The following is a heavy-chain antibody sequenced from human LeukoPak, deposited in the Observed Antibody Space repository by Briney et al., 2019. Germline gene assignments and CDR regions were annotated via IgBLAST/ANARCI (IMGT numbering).Heavy chain of an antibody. CDR2: INHSGST. CDR3: ARHRYYYGSGSYPRGYFDY. V-gene: IGHV4-34*01. D-gene: IGHD3-10*01. J-gene: IGHJ4*02. Sequence: SETLSLTCAVYGGSFSGYYWSWIRQPPGKGLEWIGEINHSGSTNYNPSLKSRVTISVDTSKNQFSLKLSSVTAADTAVYYCARHRYYYGSGSYPRGYFDYWGQGTLVTVSS. CDR1: GGSFSGYY.